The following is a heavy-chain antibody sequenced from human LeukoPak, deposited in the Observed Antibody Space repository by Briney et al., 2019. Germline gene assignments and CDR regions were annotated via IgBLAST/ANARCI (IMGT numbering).Heavy chain of an antibody. CDR1: GYTFTGYY. D-gene: IGHD1-1*01. V-gene: IGHV1-2*02. J-gene: IGHJ5*02. Sequence: VASVKVSCKASGYTFTGYYMHWVRQAPGQGLEWMGWINPNSGGTNYAQKFQGRVTMTRDTSISTAYMELSRLRSDDTAVYYCARPIGTTGTTRWFDPWGQGTLVTVSS. CDR2: INPNSGGT. CDR3: ARPIGTTGTTRWFDP.